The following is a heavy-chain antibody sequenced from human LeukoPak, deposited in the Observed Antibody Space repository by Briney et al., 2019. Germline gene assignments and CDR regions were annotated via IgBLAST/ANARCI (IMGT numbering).Heavy chain of an antibody. CDR3: ARVGSVDTSGYYDY. V-gene: IGHV1-69*13. J-gene: IGHJ4*02. CDR2: IIPIFGTA. Sequence: ASVKVSCKASGGTFSSYAISWVRQAPGQGLEWMGGIIPIFGTANYAQKFQGRVTITADESTSTVYMELSSLRSDDTAVYYCARVGSVDTSGYYDYWGQGTLVTVSS. D-gene: IGHD3-22*01. CDR1: GGTFSSYA.